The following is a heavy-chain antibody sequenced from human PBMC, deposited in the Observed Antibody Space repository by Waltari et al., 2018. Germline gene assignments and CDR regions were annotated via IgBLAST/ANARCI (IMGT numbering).Heavy chain of an antibody. J-gene: IGHJ6*03. V-gene: IGHV4-59*01. CDR2: MYYSGST. CDR1: GGSISSYY. Sequence: QVQLQESGPGLAKPSETLSLTCNVSGGSISSYYWIWIRQPPGKGLEWIGYMYYSGSTIYNPSLKSRFTISVDTSKTQFSLKLSAVTAADTAVYYCARVNAAGDYGYYYYYMDVWGKGTTVTVSS. CDR3: ARVNAAGDYGYYYYYMDV. D-gene: IGHD4-17*01.